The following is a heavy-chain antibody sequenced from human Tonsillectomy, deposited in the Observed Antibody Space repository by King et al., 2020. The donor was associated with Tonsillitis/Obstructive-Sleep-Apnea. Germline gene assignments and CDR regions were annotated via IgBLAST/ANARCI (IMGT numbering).Heavy chain of an antibody. CDR3: ARSGARYSGVAAFDF. J-gene: IGHJ4*02. CDR2: IFSNDEV. Sequence: TLKESGPVLVKPTETLTLTCTVSGFSLSNAKLGVSWIRQTPGKALEWLAHIFSNDEVSYSTSLKTRLTISKDPFRRQVVLTMTNMDPVDTCTYYCARSGARYSGVAAFDFWGPGTLVTVSS. V-gene: IGHV2-26*01. CDR1: GFSLSNAKLG. D-gene: IGHD6-19*01.